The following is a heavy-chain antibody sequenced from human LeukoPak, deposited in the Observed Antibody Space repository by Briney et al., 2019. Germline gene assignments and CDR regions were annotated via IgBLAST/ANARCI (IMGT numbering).Heavy chain of an antibody. Sequence: ASVKVSCKASGYTFTSYGISWVRQAPGQGLEWMGWISAYNGNTNYAQKLQGRVTMTTDTSTSTAYMELRSLRSDDTAVYYCARGSRQNIHYDILTGEAMDYWGQGTLVTVSS. D-gene: IGHD3-9*01. CDR1: GYTFTSYG. CDR2: ISAYNGNT. J-gene: IGHJ4*02. CDR3: ARGSRQNIHYDILTGEAMDY. V-gene: IGHV1-18*01.